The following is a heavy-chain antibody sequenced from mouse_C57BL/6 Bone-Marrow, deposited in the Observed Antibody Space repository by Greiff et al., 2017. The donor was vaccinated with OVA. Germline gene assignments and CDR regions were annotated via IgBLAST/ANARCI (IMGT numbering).Heavy chain of an antibody. CDR3: AREGGIRFAY. CDR1: GYAFTNYL. Sequence: QVQLQQSGAELVRPGTSVKVSCKASGYAFTNYLIEWVKQRPGQGLEWIGVINPGSGGTNYNEKFKGKATLTADKSSSTAYMQLSSLTSEDSAVYFCAREGGIRFAYWGQGTLGTVSA. CDR2: INPGSGGT. V-gene: IGHV1-54*01. J-gene: IGHJ3*01.